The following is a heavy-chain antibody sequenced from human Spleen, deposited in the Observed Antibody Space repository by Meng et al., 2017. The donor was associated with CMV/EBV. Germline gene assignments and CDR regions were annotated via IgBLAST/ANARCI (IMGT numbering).Heavy chain of an antibody. Sequence: GGSLRLSCAASGFSFSKFGMNWVRQAPGKGLEWVAFIRFDGSDDSYAGSVKGRFTISRHNSNNTLYLQMDSLRTEDTAVYYCARDTFDPWGQGTLVTVSS. CDR3: ARDTFDP. V-gene: IGHV3-30*02. CDR2: IRFDGSDD. CDR1: GFSFSKFG. J-gene: IGHJ5*02.